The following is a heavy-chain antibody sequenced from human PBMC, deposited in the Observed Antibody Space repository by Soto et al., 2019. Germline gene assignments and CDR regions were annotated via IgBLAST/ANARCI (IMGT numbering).Heavy chain of an antibody. Sequence: ASVKVSCKASGYTFTSYGISWVRQAPGQGLEWMGWISAYNGNTNYAQKLQGRVTMTTDTSTSTAYMELRSLRSDDTAVYYCARGPPARDGHNYFAYCGQGTLVTVSS. CDR1: GYTFTSYG. CDR2: ISAYNGNT. J-gene: IGHJ4*02. CDR3: ARGPPARDGHNYFAY. V-gene: IGHV1-18*01.